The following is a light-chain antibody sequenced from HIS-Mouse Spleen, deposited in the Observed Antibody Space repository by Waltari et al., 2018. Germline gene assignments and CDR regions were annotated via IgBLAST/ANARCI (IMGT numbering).Light chain of an antibody. CDR3: SSYTSSSFNVV. Sequence: QSALTQPASVSGSPGQSITISCTGTSSDVGGYNYVTGSQQHPGKAPKLMIYDVSNRPSGVSNRFSGSKSGNTASLTISGLQAEDEADYYCSSYTSSSFNVVFGGGTKLTVL. CDR1: SSDVGGYNY. J-gene: IGLJ2*01. CDR2: DVS. V-gene: IGLV2-14*03.